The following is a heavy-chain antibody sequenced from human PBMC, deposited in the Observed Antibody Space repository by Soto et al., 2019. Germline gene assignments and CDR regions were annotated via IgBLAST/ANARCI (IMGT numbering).Heavy chain of an antibody. CDR3: AKKVNSGSGSQYFDY. Sequence: GGSLRLSCVASGFTFSSYSMSWVRQAPGKGLEWVSGFRAGGDDGTTYYADSVKGRFTISRDNSKNTLFLQMNSLRAEDTAIYYCAKKVNSGSGSQYFDYFGQGTLVTVAS. CDR1: GFTFSSYS. V-gene: IGHV3-23*01. J-gene: IGHJ4*02. CDR2: FRAGGDDGTT. D-gene: IGHD3-10*01.